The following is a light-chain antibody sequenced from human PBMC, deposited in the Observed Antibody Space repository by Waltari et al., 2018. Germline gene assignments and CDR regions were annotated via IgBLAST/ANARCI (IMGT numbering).Light chain of an antibody. Sequence: YVVTQPPSVSVAPGKTATLTCGGDNIESKRVTWYQQKPGQAPVLVIFYDSDRPSGIPERFSGSNSGNTATLTISWVEAGDEADYHCQVWDDTTNSGVFGGGTRLTVL. CDR3: QVWDDTTNSGV. CDR2: YDS. V-gene: IGLV3-21*04. J-gene: IGLJ3*02. CDR1: NIESKR.